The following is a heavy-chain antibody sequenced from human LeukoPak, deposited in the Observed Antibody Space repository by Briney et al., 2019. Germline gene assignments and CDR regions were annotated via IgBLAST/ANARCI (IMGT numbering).Heavy chain of an antibody. V-gene: IGHV4-59*08. J-gene: IGHJ4*02. CDR1: GGSISSYH. CDR3: ARRGYSSGWHVADY. D-gene: IGHD6-19*01. Sequence: SETLSLTCTVSGGSISSYHWSWIRQPPGKGLEWIGYIYYSGSTNYNPSLKSRVTISVDTSKNQFSLKLSSVTAADTAVYYCARRGYSSGWHVADYWGQGTLVTVSS. CDR2: IYYSGST.